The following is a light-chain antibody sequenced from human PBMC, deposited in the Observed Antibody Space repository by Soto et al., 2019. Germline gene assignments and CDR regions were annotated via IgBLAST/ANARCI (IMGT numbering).Light chain of an antibody. J-gene: IGLJ2*01. CDR2: DVS. Sequence: QSALTQPASVSGSPGQSITISCTGTSSDVGGYDYVSWYQQQPGKAPKLLIFDVSKRPSGVSYRFSGSKSGNTASLTISGLQAEDEADYYCSSYASSITLVFGGGTKLTVL. V-gene: IGLV2-14*01. CDR3: SSYASSITLV. CDR1: SSDVGGYDY.